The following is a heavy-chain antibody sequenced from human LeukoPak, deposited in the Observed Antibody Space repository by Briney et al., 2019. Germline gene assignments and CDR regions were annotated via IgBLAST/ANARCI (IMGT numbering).Heavy chain of an antibody. Sequence: SETLSLTCTVSGGSISSYYWGWIRQPPGKGLEWIGSIYYSGSTYYNPSLKSRVTISVDTSKNQFSLKLSSVTAADTAVYYCARHAGAYYYDSSGLFGFDPWGQGTLVTVSS. D-gene: IGHD3-22*01. CDR2: IYYSGST. CDR1: GGSISSYY. J-gene: IGHJ5*02. V-gene: IGHV4-39*01. CDR3: ARHAGAYYYDSSGLFGFDP.